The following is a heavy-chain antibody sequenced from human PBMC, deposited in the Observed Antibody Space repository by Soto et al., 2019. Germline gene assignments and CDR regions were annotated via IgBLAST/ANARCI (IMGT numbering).Heavy chain of an antibody. CDR1: GGTISSAGYY. Sequence: SECMSLTCTVAGGTISSAGYYWSWIRQYPGKGLEWIGYIYYSGSTFYNPSLRSRITISVDTSRNLFSLKLSSVTAADTAIYYCARGPRFFYMDVWGKGTTVTVSS. CDR3: ARGPRFFYMDV. CDR2: IYYSGST. J-gene: IGHJ6*03. V-gene: IGHV4-31*03. D-gene: IGHD3-3*01.